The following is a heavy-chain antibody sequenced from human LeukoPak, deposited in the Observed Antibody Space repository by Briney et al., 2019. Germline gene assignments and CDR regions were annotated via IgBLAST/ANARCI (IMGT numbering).Heavy chain of an antibody. CDR2: ISYDGSNL. Sequence: GGSLRLSCAASGFTFSNYAMHWVRQAPGKGLEWVTVISYDGSNLYYADSVKGRFTISRDNSKNTLYLQMNSLRAEDTAVYYCARGLGYARIGYSNHIDFDYWGQGTLVTVSS. CDR1: GFTFSNYA. CDR3: ARGLGYARIGYSNHIDFDY. J-gene: IGHJ4*02. D-gene: IGHD4-11*01. V-gene: IGHV3-30-3*01.